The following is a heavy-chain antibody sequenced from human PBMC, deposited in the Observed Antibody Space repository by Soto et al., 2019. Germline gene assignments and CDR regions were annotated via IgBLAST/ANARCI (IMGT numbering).Heavy chain of an antibody. CDR2: IYYSGST. J-gene: IGHJ5*02. CDR3: ARDIGSSNWFDP. D-gene: IGHD1-26*01. Sequence: QVQLQESGPGLVKPSQTLSLTCTVSGGSFSSGDYYWGWIRQPPGKGLEWFGYIYYSGSTYYNPSLKSGVTISVDTSTHQFSLKLSSVTAADTAVYYCARDIGSSNWFDPWGQGSLFTVSS. CDR1: GGSFSSGDYY. V-gene: IGHV4-30-4*01.